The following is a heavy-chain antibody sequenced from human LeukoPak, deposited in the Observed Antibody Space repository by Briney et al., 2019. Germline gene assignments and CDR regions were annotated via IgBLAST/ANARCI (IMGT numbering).Heavy chain of an antibody. J-gene: IGHJ6*02. CDR2: ISYDGTTK. V-gene: IGHV3-30-3*01. D-gene: IGHD3-16*02. CDR3: ARDEKILSTNYYYDMDV. Sequence: GGSLRLSCAASGFSFSSYAMHWVRQAPGKGPKWVTVISYDGTTKYYVDSVKGRFTISRDSSKNTLYLQMNSLRPEDTAVYYCARDEKILSTNYYYDMDVWGQGTTVTVAS. CDR1: GFSFSSYA.